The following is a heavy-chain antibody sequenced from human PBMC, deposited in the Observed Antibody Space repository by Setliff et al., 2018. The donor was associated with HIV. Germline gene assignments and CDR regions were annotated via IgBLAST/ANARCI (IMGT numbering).Heavy chain of an antibody. CDR2: ISYDGKTT. CDR1: GLTFSTFA. Sequence: PGGSLRLSCVASGLTFSTFAMYWVREAPAKGLEWVSAISYDGKTTHYADSVMGRFTVSRDNSKNTLYLQLNGLRPDDTGVYYCASARIPTGGTSTSFDYWGQGTQVTVSS. CDR3: ASARIPTGGTSTSFDY. V-gene: IGHV3-30*04. D-gene: IGHD1-1*01. J-gene: IGHJ4*02.